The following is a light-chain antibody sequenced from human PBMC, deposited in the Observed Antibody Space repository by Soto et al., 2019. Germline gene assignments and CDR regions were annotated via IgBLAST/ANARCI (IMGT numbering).Light chain of an antibody. V-gene: IGKV3-20*01. Sequence: EIVLTQSPATLSLSPGERATLSCRASQSVSSSYLSWFQQKPGQAPRLLIYGASSRATDIPDRFSGSGSGTDFTLTISRLEPEDFAVYYCQQYGSSPGTFGQGTQVEIK. CDR1: QSVSSSY. CDR3: QQYGSSPGT. CDR2: GAS. J-gene: IGKJ1*01.